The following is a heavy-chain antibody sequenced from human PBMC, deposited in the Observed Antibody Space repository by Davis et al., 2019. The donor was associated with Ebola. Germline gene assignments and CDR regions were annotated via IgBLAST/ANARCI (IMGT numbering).Heavy chain of an antibody. CDR3: ARDVAVTAFDI. V-gene: IGHV1-69*06. CDR2: IIPIFGTA. CDR1: GYTFTSYA. D-gene: IGHD2-21*02. Sequence: SVKVSCKASGYTFTSYAMHWVRQAPGQRLEWMGGIIPIFGTANYAQKFQGRVTITADKSTSTAYMELRSLRSDDTAVYYCARDVAVTAFDIWGQGTMVTVSS. J-gene: IGHJ3*02.